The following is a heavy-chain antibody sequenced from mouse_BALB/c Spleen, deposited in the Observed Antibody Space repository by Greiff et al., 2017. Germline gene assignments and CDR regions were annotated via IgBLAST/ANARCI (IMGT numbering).Heavy chain of an antibody. CDR1: GFDFSRYW. CDR2: INPDSSTI. D-gene: IGHD1-1*01. J-gene: IGHJ4*01. V-gene: IGHV4-1*02. CDR3: ARITTVYYYAMDY. Sequence: EVKLMESGGGLVQPGGSLKLSCAASGFDFSRYWMSWVRQAPGKGLEWIGEINPDSSTINYTPSLKDKFIISRDNAKNTLYLQMSKVRSEDTALYYCARITTVYYYAMDYWGQGTSVTVSS.